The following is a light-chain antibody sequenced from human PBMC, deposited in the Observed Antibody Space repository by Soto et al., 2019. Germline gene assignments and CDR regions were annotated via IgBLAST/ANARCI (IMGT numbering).Light chain of an antibody. Sequence: DIQMTQSPSTLAASAGDRVTITCRASQRISNWLAWYQQKPGKAPKLLIYDASSLESGVPSRFSGSVSGTDFTLTITYLQSEDIATYFCQQYYTFPLTFGGGTKVDIK. CDR2: DAS. J-gene: IGKJ4*01. CDR3: QQYYTFPLT. V-gene: IGKV1-5*01. CDR1: QRISNW.